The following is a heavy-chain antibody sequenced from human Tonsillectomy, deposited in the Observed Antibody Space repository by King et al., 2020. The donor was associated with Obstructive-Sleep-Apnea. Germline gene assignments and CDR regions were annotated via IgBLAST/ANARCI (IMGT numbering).Heavy chain of an antibody. V-gene: IGHV3-30*04. CDR3: ASEGDSGYDFGYYFDY. D-gene: IGHD5-12*01. Sequence: VQLVESGGGVVQPGRSLRLSCAASGFTFSSYAMLWVRQAPGKGLEWVAVISYDGSNKYYADSVKGRFTISRDNSKNTLYLQMNSLRAEDTAVYYCASEGDSGYDFGYYFDYWGQGTLVTVSS. J-gene: IGHJ4*02. CDR1: GFTFSSYA. CDR2: ISYDGSNK.